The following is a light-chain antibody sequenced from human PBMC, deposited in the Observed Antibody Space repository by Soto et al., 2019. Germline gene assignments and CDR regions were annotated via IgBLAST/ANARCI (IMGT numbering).Light chain of an antibody. V-gene: IGLV2-14*01. CDR2: YVS. J-gene: IGLJ1*01. Sequence: QSALTQPASVSGSPGQSITISCTGTSSDVGGYNYVSWYQQHPGKAPKLMIYYVSNRPSGVSYRFSGSKSGNTASLTISGLQAEDEADYYCSSYTSSSLVFGTGTKLTVL. CDR1: SSDVGGYNY. CDR3: SSYTSSSLV.